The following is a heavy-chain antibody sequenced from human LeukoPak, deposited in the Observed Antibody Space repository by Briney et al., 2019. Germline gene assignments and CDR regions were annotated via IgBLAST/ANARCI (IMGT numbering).Heavy chain of an antibody. D-gene: IGHD3-16*02. CDR2: IWYDGSNK. CDR1: GFTFSSYG. Sequence: GGSLRLSCAASGFTFSSYGMHWVRQAPGKGLEWVAVIWYDGSNKYYADSVKGRFTISRDNSKNTLYLQMNSLRAEDTAVYYCARDRYSRAVTNFYYYGMDVWGQGTTVTVSS. V-gene: IGHV3-33*01. CDR3: ARDRYSRAVTNFYYYGMDV. J-gene: IGHJ6*02.